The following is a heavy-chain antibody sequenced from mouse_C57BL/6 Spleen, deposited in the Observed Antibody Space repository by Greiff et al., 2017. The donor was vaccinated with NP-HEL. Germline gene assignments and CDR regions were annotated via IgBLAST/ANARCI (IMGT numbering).Heavy chain of an antibody. CDR1: GYTFTSYW. CDR3: ASWVYCSSYDYAMDY. J-gene: IGHJ4*01. Sequence: QVQLQQSGAELVRPGSSVKLSCKASGYTFTSYWMHWVKQRPIQGLEWIGNIDPSDSETHYNQKFKDKATLTVDKSSSTAYMQISSLTSEDSAVYYVASWVYCSSYDYAMDYWGQGTSVTVSS. D-gene: IGHD1-1*01. V-gene: IGHV1-52*01. CDR2: IDPSDSET.